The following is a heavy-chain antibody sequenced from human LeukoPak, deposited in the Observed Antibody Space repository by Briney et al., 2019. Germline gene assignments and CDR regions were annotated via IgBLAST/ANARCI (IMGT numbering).Heavy chain of an antibody. CDR2: INHSGST. D-gene: IGHD3-22*01. V-gene: IGHV4-34*01. CDR3: ARRPLFGSDSSGYIRSPRFDP. CDR1: GGSFSGYY. J-gene: IGHJ5*02. Sequence: PSETLSLTCAVYGGSFSGYYWSWIRQPPGKGLEWIGEINHSGSTNYNPSLKSRVTISVDTSKNQFSLKLSSVTAADTAVYYCARRPLFGSDSSGYIRSPRFDPWGQGTLVTVSS.